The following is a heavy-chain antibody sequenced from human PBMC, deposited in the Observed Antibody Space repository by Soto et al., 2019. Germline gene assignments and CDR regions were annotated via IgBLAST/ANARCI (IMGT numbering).Heavy chain of an antibody. Sequence: QITLKESGPTLVKPTQTLTLTCTFSGFSLSTSGVGVGWIRQPPGKALEWLALIYWDDDKRYSPSLKSSLTITKDTSKNQVVLIMTNMDPVDTATYYCAGAVKTERMDVWGQGTTVTVSS. J-gene: IGHJ6*02. CDR1: GFSLSTSGVG. CDR2: IYWDDDK. V-gene: IGHV2-5*02. D-gene: IGHD6-19*01. CDR3: AGAVKTERMDV.